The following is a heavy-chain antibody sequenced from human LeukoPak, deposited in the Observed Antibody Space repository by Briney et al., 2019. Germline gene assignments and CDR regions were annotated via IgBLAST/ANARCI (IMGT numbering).Heavy chain of an antibody. CDR3: ARGPLGGESFDI. CDR2: IFHTGST. V-gene: IGHV4-4*07. D-gene: IGHD3-16*01. CDR1: GGSLSNHY. J-gene: IGHJ3*02. Sequence: SEILSLTCTVSGGSLSNHYWNWIRHPAGTGLEYIGRIFHTGSTNYNPSLKSRVTMSVDTSSNQFSLNLTSVTAAGTAVYYCARGPLGGESFDIWGQGTTVTVSS.